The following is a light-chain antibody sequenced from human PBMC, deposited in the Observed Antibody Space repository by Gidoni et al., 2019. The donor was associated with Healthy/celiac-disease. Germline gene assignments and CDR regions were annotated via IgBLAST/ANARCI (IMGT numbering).Light chain of an antibody. V-gene: IGKV1-39*01. CDR2: AAS. CDR1: QSISSY. Sequence: DNQMTQYPSSMSASVGDRVTITCRASQSISSYLNWYQQKPGQAPKLLIYAASSLQSGVPSRFSGSGSGTEFTLTISSLQPEDFATYYCQQSYSTPPTFGQGTKVEIK. CDR3: QQSYSTPPT. J-gene: IGKJ1*01.